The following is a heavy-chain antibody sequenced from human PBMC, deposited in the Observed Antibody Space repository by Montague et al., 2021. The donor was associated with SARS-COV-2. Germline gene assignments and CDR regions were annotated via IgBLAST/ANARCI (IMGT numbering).Heavy chain of an antibody. Sequence: SETLSLTCTVSGGSISSYYWSWIRQPPGKGLEWIGYIYYSGSTSYNPSLKSRVTISVDTSKNQFSLKLSSVTAADTAVYYCAREVRYYYDSSGPGAFDIWGQGTMVTVPS. CDR2: IYYSGST. V-gene: IGHV4-59*01. CDR3: AREVRYYYDSSGPGAFDI. CDR1: GGSISSYY. D-gene: IGHD3-22*01. J-gene: IGHJ3*02.